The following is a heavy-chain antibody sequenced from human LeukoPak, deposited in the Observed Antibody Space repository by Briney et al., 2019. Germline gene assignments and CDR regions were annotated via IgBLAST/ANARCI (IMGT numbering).Heavy chain of an antibody. CDR1: GFTFSSYS. CDR2: ISTTGDRT. D-gene: IGHD5-18*01. J-gene: IGHJ2*01. CDR3: ARGGYRIYWYFDL. V-gene: IGHV3-64*02. Sequence: PGGSLRLSCAASGFTFSSYSMYWVRQAPGKGLEYVSAISTTGDRTYYAESVKGRFIISRDNSKNTLYLQMNSLRAEDTAVYYCARGGYRIYWYFDLWGRGTLVTVSS.